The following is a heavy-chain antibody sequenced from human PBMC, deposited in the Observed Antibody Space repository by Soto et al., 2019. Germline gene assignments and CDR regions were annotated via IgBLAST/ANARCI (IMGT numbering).Heavy chain of an antibody. CDR3: ARELARSGSYYFDY. D-gene: IGHD1-26*01. V-gene: IGHV3-48*02. Sequence: VQLVESGGGLVQPGGSLRLSCAASGFTFSSYSMNWVRQAPGKGLEWVSYISSSSSTIYYADSVKGRFAISRDNAKNSLYLQMNSLRDEDTAVYYCARELARSGSYYFDYWGQGTLVTVSS. J-gene: IGHJ4*02. CDR1: GFTFSSYS. CDR2: ISSSSSTI.